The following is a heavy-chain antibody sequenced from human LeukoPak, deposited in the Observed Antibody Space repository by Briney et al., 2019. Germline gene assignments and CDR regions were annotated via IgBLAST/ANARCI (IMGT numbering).Heavy chain of an antibody. CDR2: ISSSSSYI. D-gene: IGHD2-2*01. V-gene: IGHV3-21*01. CDR1: GFTFSSYA. J-gene: IGHJ4*02. CDR3: ARAVEDCSSTSCFYFDY. Sequence: GGSLRLSCSASGFTFSSYAMHWVRQAPGKGLEWVSSISSSSSYIYYADSVKGRFTISRDNAKNSLYLQMNSLRAEDTAVYYCARAVEDCSSTSCFYFDYWGQGTLVTVSS.